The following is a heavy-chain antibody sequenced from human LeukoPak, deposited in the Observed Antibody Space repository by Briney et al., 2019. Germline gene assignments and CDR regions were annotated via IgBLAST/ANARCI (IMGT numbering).Heavy chain of an antibody. D-gene: IGHD3-22*01. Sequence: ASVKVSCKASGYTFTSYGISWVRQAPGQGLEWMGWISAYNGNTDYAQKLQGRVTMTTDTSTSTAYMELRNLRSDDTAMYLCALEGMITHHGADYWGQGTLVTVSS. CDR2: ISAYNGNT. CDR1: GYTFTSYG. CDR3: ALEGMITHHGADY. J-gene: IGHJ4*02. V-gene: IGHV1-18*01.